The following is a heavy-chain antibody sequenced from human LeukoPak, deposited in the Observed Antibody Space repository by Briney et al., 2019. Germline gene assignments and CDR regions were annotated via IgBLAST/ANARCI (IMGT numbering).Heavy chain of an antibody. V-gene: IGHV1-18*01. D-gene: IGHD3-10*01. Sequence: ASVKVSCKASGYTFTSYVISWVRQAPGQGLEWMGWISAYNGNTNYAQKLQGRVTMTTDTSTSTAYMELRSLRSDDTAVYYCARDPYRIYYGSGAGSWFDPWGQGTLVTVSS. J-gene: IGHJ5*02. CDR1: GYTFTSYV. CDR3: ARDPYRIYYGSGAGSWFDP. CDR2: ISAYNGNT.